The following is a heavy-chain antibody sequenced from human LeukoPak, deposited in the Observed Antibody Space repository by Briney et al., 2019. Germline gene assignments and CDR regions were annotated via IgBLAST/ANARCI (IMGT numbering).Heavy chain of an antibody. Sequence: SVKVSCKASGGTFGSYAISWVRQAPGQGLEWMGGIIPIFGTANYAQKFQGRVTITADESTSTAYMELSSLRSEDTAVYYCARDAADWLLGFDYWGQGTLVTVSS. V-gene: IGHV1-69*13. CDR2: IIPIFGTA. D-gene: IGHD3-9*01. J-gene: IGHJ4*02. CDR3: ARDAADWLLGFDY. CDR1: GGTFGSYA.